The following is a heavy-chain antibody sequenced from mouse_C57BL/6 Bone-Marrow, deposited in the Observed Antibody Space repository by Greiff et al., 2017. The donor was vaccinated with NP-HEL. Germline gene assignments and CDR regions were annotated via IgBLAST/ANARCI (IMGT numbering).Heavy chain of an antibody. V-gene: IGHV1-69*01. Sequence: VQLQQPGAELVMPGASVKLSCKASGYTFTSYWMHWVKQRPGQGLEWIGEIDPSDSYTNYNQKFKGKSTLTVDKSSSTAYMQLSSLTSEDSAVYYCAREDYGSSYGYWGQGTILTVSS. CDR3: AREDYGSSYGY. J-gene: IGHJ2*01. CDR1: GYTFTSYW. D-gene: IGHD1-1*01. CDR2: IDPSDSYT.